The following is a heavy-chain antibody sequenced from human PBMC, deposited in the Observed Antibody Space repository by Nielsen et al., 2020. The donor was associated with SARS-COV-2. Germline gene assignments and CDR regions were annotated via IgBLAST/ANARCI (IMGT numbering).Heavy chain of an antibody. CDR3: AGTFADVQDYSSGLEY. CDR1: GGSINTYD. CDR2: MSHFGTT. V-gene: IGHV4-4*08. J-gene: IGHJ4*02. D-gene: IGHD6-19*01. Sequence: SETLSLTCAVSGGSINTYDWSWIGQPPGNRLEWIGYMSHFGTTYYNPSLKGRVTISVDTSKSHFSLRLSSVTAADTAIYYCAGTFADVQDYSSGLEYWGQGTLVAVSS.